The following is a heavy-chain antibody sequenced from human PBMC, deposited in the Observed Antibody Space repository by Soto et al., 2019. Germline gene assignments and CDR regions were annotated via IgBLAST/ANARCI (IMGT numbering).Heavy chain of an antibody. CDR3: ARDEFDFWSGYYINWFDP. CDR1: GYTFTSYG. V-gene: IGHV1-18*01. J-gene: IGHJ5*02. Sequence: ASVKVSCKASGYTFTSYGISWVRQAPGQGLEWMGWISAYNGNTNYAQKLQGRVTMTTDTSTSTAYMELRSLRSDDTAVYYCARDEFDFWSGYYINWFDPWGQGTLVTVFS. CDR2: ISAYNGNT. D-gene: IGHD3-3*01.